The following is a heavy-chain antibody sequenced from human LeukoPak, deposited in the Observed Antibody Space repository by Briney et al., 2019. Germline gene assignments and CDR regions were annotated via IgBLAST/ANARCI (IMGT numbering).Heavy chain of an antibody. CDR2: IYYSGST. D-gene: IGHD3-10*01. CDR3: ARTGLSYGSGSKTINWFDP. CDR1: GGSISSYY. J-gene: IGHJ5*02. V-gene: IGHV4-39*01. Sequence: SETLSLTCTVSGGSISSYYWGWIRQPPGKGLEWIGSIYYSGSTYYNPSLKSRVTISVDTSKNQFSLKLSSVTAADTAVYYCARTGLSYGSGSKTINWFDPWGQGTLVTVSS.